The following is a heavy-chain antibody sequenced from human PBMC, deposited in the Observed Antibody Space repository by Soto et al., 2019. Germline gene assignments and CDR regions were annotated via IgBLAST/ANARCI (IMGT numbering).Heavy chain of an antibody. D-gene: IGHD6-13*01. CDR1: GFVFGAYW. Sequence: GGSLRLSCTASGFVFGAYWMSWVRQAPGKGLEWVANINQDGSEEYYVDSVKGRFIVSRDNAKNSLFLQMNSLRADDTAVYYCAREQHQLRVPAGSWTFWGQGTLVTVSS. CDR2: INQDGSEE. V-gene: IGHV3-7*03. CDR3: AREQHQLRVPAGSWTF. J-gene: IGHJ4*02.